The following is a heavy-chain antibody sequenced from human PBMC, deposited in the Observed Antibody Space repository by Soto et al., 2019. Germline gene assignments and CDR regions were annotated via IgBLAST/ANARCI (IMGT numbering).Heavy chain of an antibody. Sequence: GGSLRLSCAASGFTFSSYSMNWVRQAPGKGLEWVSSISSSSSYIYYADSVKGRFTISRDNAKNSLYLQMNSLRAEDTAVYYCAREADYDFHYYYMDVWGKGTTVTVSS. CDR1: GFTFSSYS. J-gene: IGHJ6*03. CDR3: AREADYDFHYYYMDV. CDR2: ISSSSSYI. D-gene: IGHD3-3*01. V-gene: IGHV3-21*01.